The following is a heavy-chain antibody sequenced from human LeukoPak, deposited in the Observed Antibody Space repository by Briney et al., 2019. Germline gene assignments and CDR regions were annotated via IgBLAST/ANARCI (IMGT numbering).Heavy chain of an antibody. CDR1: GFMFNNYA. Sequence: GGSLRLSCAASGFMFNNYAMTWVRQAPGKGLEWVSGISGNGGNTDYADSVKGRFTISRDNSKNTLYLQMNSLRAEDTAVYYCARRYYYDSGRSYPLDYWGQGSLVTVSS. D-gene: IGHD3-22*01. CDR3: ARRYYYDSGRSYPLDY. CDR2: ISGNGGNT. V-gene: IGHV3-23*01. J-gene: IGHJ4*02.